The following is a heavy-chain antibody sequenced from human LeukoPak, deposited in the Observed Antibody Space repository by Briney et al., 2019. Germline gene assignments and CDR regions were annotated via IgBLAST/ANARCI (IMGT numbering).Heavy chain of an antibody. D-gene: IGHD6-19*01. Sequence: GGSLRLSCAASGFTFSSYAMSWVRQAPGKGLEWVSAISGSGGSTYYADSVKGRLTISRDNAKNSLYLQMNSLRAEDTGVYYCARDSSSGWYEWFDPWGQGTLVTVSS. CDR1: GFTFSSYA. J-gene: IGHJ5*02. V-gene: IGHV3-23*01. CDR3: ARDSSSGWYEWFDP. CDR2: ISGSGGST.